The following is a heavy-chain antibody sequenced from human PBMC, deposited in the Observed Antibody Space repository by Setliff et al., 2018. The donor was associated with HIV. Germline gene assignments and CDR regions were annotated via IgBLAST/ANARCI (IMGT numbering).Heavy chain of an antibody. J-gene: IGHJ6*02. CDR3: AYYRLGSFYLGYYYYHGMDV. CDR2: ISSSGNTI. V-gene: IGHV3-48*03. D-gene: IGHD3-10*01. Sequence: GGSLRLSCVASGFSINNYDMNWVRQAPGRGLEWISHISSSGNTIYYADSVRGRFTIARDNAKNSLYLQMIGLRAEDTAVYYCAYYRLGSFYLGYYYYHGMDVWGLGTTVTVSS. CDR1: GFSINNYD.